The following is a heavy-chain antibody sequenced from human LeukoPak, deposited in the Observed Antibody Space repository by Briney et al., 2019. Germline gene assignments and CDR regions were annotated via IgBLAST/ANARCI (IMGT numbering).Heavy chain of an antibody. Sequence: ASVKVSCKASGYTFTSYYMHWVRQAPGQGLEWMGIINPSGGTTSQAQKFQGRVTMTRDTSTSTVYMELSSLRSEDTAVYYCASLATIGTDSFDTWGQGTMVTVSS. CDR2: INPSGGTT. V-gene: IGHV1-46*01. J-gene: IGHJ3*02. D-gene: IGHD1-1*01. CDR3: ASLATIGTDSFDT. CDR1: GYTFTSYY.